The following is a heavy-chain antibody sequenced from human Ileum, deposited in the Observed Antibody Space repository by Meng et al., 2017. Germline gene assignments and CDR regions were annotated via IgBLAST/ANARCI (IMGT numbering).Heavy chain of an antibody. J-gene: IGHJ4*02. D-gene: IGHD7-27*01. CDR2: AST. CDR3: ARDHWGSLDY. CDR1: GASVTTSHYQ. V-gene: IGHV4-61*01. Sequence: QVPLQDARTGLVRPSETLSLICTVSGASVTTSHYQWGWIRQPPGKGLEWIGYASTNYNPSLKSRLTISLDTSKNQVSLKLTSVTAADTAVYYCARDHWGSLDYWGQGILVTVSS.